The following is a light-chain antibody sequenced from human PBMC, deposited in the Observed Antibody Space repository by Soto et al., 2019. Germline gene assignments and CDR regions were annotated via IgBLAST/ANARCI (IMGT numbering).Light chain of an antibody. CDR1: QSLLDSDGNTH. Sequence: DVVMTQYPLSLAVTPGEPASISCRSSQSLLDSDGNTHLDWYLQKPGQSPQLLIYLASNRASGVPDRFSGSGSGTDFTLKISRVEAEDVGVYYCMQGLQTPTFGQGTKLEIK. V-gene: IGKV2-28*01. J-gene: IGKJ2*01. CDR3: MQGLQTPT. CDR2: LAS.